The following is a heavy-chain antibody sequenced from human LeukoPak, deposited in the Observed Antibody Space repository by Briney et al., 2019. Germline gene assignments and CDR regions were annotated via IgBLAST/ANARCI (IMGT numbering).Heavy chain of an antibody. Sequence: ASVKVSCKASGYTFTGYYMHWVRQAPGQGLEWMGWINPNSGGTNYAPKFQGRVTMTRDTSISTAYMELSRLRSDDTAVYYCARAGVRYYFDYWGQGTLVTVSS. D-gene: IGHD3-3*01. CDR2: INPNSGGT. V-gene: IGHV1-2*02. CDR1: GYTFTGYY. CDR3: ARAGVRYYFDY. J-gene: IGHJ4*02.